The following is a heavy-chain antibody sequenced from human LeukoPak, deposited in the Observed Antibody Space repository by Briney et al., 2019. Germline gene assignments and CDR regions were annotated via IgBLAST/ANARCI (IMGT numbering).Heavy chain of an antibody. J-gene: IGHJ6*02. Sequence: ASVKVSCKASGYSFTNYDINWVRQAPGQGLEWMGWMNPNSGNTAYAQKFQGRLTMTRNTSINIAYMELSSLRSEDTAIYYCARADYGMDAWGQGTTVTVSS. V-gene: IGHV1-8*01. CDR2: MNPNSGNT. CDR1: GYSFTNYD. CDR3: ARADYGMDA.